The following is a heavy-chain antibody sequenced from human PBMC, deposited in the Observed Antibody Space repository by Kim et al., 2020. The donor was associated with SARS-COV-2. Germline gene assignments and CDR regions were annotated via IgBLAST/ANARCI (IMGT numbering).Heavy chain of an antibody. D-gene: IGHD1-26*01. Sequence: GGSLRLSCAASGFTFSSYWMHWVRQAPGKGLVWVSRINSDGSSTSYADSVKGRFTISRDNAKNTLYLQMNSLRAEDTAVYYCARAPWGYSGSYRGAFDIWGQGTMVTVSS. CDR3: ARAPWGYSGSYRGAFDI. CDR2: INSDGSST. J-gene: IGHJ3*02. CDR1: GFTFSSYW. V-gene: IGHV3-74*01.